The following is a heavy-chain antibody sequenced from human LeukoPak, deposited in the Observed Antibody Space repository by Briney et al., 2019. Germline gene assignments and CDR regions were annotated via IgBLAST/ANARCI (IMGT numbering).Heavy chain of an antibody. CDR1: GFAFDDYA. J-gene: IGHJ4*02. D-gene: IGHD1-26*01. CDR2: ISWNRDSG. Sequence: GGCLRLSCAASGFAFDDYAMHWVRQAPGKGLEWVSGISWNRDSGDYADSVKGRFTISRDNAKNSLYLQMNSLRAEDTAVYYCARDLLGWELHYFDYWGQGTLVTVSS. V-gene: IGHV3-9*01. CDR3: ARDLLGWELHYFDY.